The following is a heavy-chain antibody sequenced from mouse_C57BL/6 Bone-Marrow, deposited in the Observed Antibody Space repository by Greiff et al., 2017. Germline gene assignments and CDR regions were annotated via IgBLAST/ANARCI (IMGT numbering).Heavy chain of an antibody. V-gene: IGHV1-50*01. Sequence: QVQLQQSGAELVKPGASVKLSCKASGYTFTSYWMQWVKQRPGQGLEWIGEIDPSDSYTNYNQKFKGKATLTVDTSSSTAYMQLSSLTSEDSAVYYCARDYGTGTGPFDYWGQGTTLTVSS. CDR3: ARDYGTGTGPFDY. D-gene: IGHD4-1*01. CDR1: GYTFTSYW. CDR2: IDPSDSYT. J-gene: IGHJ2*01.